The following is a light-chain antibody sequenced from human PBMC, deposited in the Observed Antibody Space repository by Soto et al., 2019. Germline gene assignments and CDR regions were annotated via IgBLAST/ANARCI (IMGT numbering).Light chain of an antibody. CDR3: AAWDASLNGRV. CDR1: SGHSSYA. CDR2: INSDCSH. V-gene: IGLV4-69*01. Sequence: QLVLTQSPSASASLGDSVTLTCTLSSGHSSYAIAWHQHQPEKGPRYLMKINSDCSHSKGDGIPYRFSGSSSGAKRYLTISSLQSADEADYYCAAWDASLNGRVFGGGTKLTVL. J-gene: IGLJ3*02.